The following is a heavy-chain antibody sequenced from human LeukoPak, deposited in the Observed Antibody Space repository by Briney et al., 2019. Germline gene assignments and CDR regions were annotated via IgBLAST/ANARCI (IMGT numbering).Heavy chain of an antibody. CDR2: INHSGST. D-gene: IGHD4-23*01. CDR1: GGSFSGYY. J-gene: IGHJ4*02. V-gene: IGHV4-34*01. CDR3: ASIVPAASLDYGGNSASY. Sequence: SEILSLTCAVYGGSFSGYYWSWIRQPPGKGLEWIGEINHSGSTNYNPSLKSRVTISVDTSKNQFSLKLSSVTAADTAVYYCASIVPAASLDYGGNSASYWGQGTLVTVSS.